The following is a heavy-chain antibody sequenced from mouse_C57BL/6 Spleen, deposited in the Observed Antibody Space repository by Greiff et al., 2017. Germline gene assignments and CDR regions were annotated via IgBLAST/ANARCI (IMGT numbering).Heavy chain of an antibody. J-gene: IGHJ4*01. Sequence: VQLQQSGPELVKPGASVKISCKASGYTFTDYYMNWVKQSHGKSLEWIGDINPNNGGTSYNQKFKGKATLTVDKSSSTAYMELRSLTSEDSAVYYCATIYYGNPMDYWGQGTSVTVSS. CDR3: ATIYYGNPMDY. V-gene: IGHV1-26*01. D-gene: IGHD2-1*01. CDR1: GYTFTDYY. CDR2: INPNNGGT.